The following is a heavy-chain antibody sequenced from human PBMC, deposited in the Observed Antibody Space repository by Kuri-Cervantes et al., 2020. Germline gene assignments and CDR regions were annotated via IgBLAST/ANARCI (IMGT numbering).Heavy chain of an antibody. CDR1: GFTFSDYY. CDR2: ISSSGSTI. CDR3: TRVSGFWNGLYNGFDY. Sequence: GGSLRLSCAASGFTFSDYYMSWIRQAPGKGLEWVSYISSSGSTIYYADSVKGRFTISRDNARNTVFLQMNSLRADDTAVYYCTRVSGFWNGLYNGFDYWGQGTPVTVSS. J-gene: IGHJ4*02. V-gene: IGHV3-11*04. D-gene: IGHD3-3*01.